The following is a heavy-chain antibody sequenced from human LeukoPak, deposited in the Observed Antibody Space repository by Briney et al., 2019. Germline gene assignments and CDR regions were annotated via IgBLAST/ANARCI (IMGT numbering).Heavy chain of an antibody. D-gene: IGHD3-22*01. CDR2: FDPEDGET. Sequence: ASVKVSCKVSGYTLTELSMHWVRQAPGKGLEWMGGFDPEDGETIYAQKFQGRVTMTEDTPTDTAYMELSSLRSEDTAVYYCATLPYYYDSSGYPDYWGQGTLVTVSS. CDR3: ATLPYYYDSSGYPDY. V-gene: IGHV1-24*01. CDR1: GYTLTELS. J-gene: IGHJ4*02.